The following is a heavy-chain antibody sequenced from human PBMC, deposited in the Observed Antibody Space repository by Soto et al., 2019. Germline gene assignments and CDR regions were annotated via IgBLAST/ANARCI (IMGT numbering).Heavy chain of an antibody. V-gene: IGHV1-8*01. CDR1: GYTFNSYD. J-gene: IGHJ4*02. Sequence: GASVEVSCKASGYTFNSYDINWVRQATGQGLEWMGWMNPNSGNTGYAQKFQGRVTMTRNTSISTAYMELSSLRSEDTAEYYCAREVGARRLDYWGQGTLVNRLL. D-gene: IGHD1-26*01. CDR2: MNPNSGNT. CDR3: AREVGARRLDY.